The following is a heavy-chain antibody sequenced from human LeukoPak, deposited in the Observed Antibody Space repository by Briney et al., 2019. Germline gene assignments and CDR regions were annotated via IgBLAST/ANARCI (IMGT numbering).Heavy chain of an antibody. J-gene: IGHJ5*02. CDR1: GDSVSSNSVT. CDR2: TYYRSTWYN. Sequence: SQSLSLTCAISGDSVSSNSVTWNWIRQSPSRGLEWLGRTYYRSTWYNDYAVSVRGRITVNPDTSKNQFSLHLNSVTPEDTAVYYCARRLTRYDCFDPWGQGILVTVSS. D-gene: IGHD1-1*01. V-gene: IGHV6-1*01. CDR3: ARRLTRYDCFDP.